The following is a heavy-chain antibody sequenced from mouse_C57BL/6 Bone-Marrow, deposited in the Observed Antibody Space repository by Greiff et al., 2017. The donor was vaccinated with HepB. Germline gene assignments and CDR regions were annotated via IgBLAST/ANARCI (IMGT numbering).Heavy chain of an antibody. Sequence: QVQLQQSGPGLVQPSQSLSITCTVSGFSLTSYGVHWVRQSPGKGLEWLGVIWSGGSTDYNAAFISRLSISKDNSKSQVFFKMNSLQADDTAIYYCARNDGNSPATGFYYAMDYWGQGTSVTVSS. D-gene: IGHD2-1*01. CDR2: IWSGGST. CDR1: GFSLTSYG. CDR3: ARNDGNSPATGFYYAMDY. V-gene: IGHV2-2*01. J-gene: IGHJ4*01.